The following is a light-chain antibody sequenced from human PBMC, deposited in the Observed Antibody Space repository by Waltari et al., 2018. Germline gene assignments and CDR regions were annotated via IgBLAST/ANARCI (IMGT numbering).Light chain of an antibody. J-gene: IGKJ4*01. CDR3: QQYRIFPLT. V-gene: IGKV1-5*03. CDR1: QTVYSW. Sequence: DIQMIQSPSTLSASVGDRVTITCRASQTVYSWLAWYQQKPGRAPSLLISKTSGLESGVPSRFSGSGSGTDFTLTITSLQPDDSATYYCQQYRIFPLTFGGGTKVEV. CDR2: KTS.